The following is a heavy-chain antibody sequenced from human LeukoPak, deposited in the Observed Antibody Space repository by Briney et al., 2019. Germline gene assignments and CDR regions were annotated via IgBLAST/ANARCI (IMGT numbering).Heavy chain of an antibody. CDR2: ISSSGSTI. D-gene: IGHD5-24*01. J-gene: IGHJ4*02. CDR1: GFTFSSYE. Sequence: KPGGSLRLSCAASGFTFSSYEMNWVRQAPGKGLEWVSYISSSGSTIYYADSVEGRFTISRDNAKNSLYLQMNSLRAVDTAVYYCARGPLGWLQLSFDYWGQGTLVTVSS. V-gene: IGHV3-48*03. CDR3: ARGPLGWLQLSFDY.